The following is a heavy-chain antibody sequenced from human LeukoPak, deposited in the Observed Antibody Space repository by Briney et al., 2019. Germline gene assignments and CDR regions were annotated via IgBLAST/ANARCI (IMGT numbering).Heavy chain of an antibody. D-gene: IGHD2-2*01. V-gene: IGHV4-59*01. Sequence: SETLSLTCTVSGGSISSYYWSWIRQPPGKGLEWIGYIYYSGSTSYNPSLKSRVTISVDTSKNQFSLRLSSVTAADTAVYYCARARSANYCSSTSCYLPKTYYFDYWGQGTLVTVSS. J-gene: IGHJ4*02. CDR3: ARARSANYCSSTSCYLPKTYYFDY. CDR1: GGSISSYY. CDR2: IYYSGST.